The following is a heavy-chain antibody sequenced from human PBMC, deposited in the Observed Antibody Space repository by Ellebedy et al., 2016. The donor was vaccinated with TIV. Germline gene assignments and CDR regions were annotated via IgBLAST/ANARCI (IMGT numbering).Heavy chain of an antibody. CDR1: GLTVTDAY. Sequence: GESLKISXVASGLTVTDAYMYRVRQAPGKGLEWIGRITPKSEGGTGDYAAPVRGRFTVSRDESLNTLYLEMKSLKIEDTGTYYCTPHWGFTFWGQGTVVTVSS. V-gene: IGHV3-15*01. D-gene: IGHD3-16*01. CDR3: TPHWGFTF. CDR2: ITPKSEGGTG. J-gene: IGHJ3*01.